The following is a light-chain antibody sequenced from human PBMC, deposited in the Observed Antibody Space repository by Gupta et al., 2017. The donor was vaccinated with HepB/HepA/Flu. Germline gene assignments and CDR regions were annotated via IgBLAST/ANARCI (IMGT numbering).Light chain of an antibody. CDR2: EVT. V-gene: IGLV2-8*01. CDR1: SSDVGDYKY. J-gene: IGLJ2*01. CDR3: SSYAGSDLYVV. Sequence: QSSLTQPPSASGSPGQSVTISCTGTSSDVGDYKYVSWYQQHPGQAPKLIIYEVTKRPSGVPDRFSGSKSGNTASLTVSGLQTEDEADYYCSSYAGSDLYVVFGGGTKLTVL.